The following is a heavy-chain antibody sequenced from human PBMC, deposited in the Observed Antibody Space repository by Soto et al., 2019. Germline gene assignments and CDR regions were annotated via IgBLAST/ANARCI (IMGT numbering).Heavy chain of an antibody. J-gene: IGHJ4*02. CDR2: ISSSSSTI. V-gene: IGHV3-48*02. CDR1: GFTFSSYS. D-gene: IGHD5-12*01. CDR3: ARVTLEMATINTNPDY. Sequence: PGGFLRLSCAASGFTFSSYSMNWVRQAPGKGPEWVSYISSSSSTIYYADSVKGRFTISRDNAKNSLYLQMNSLRDEDTAVYYCARVTLEMATINTNPDYWGQGTLVTVSS.